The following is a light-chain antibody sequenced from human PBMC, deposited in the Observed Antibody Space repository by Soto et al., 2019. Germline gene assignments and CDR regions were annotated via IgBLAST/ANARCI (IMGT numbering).Light chain of an antibody. Sequence: EIVMTQSPATLSVSPGERATLSCRASQSVSSNLAWYQQKPGQAPRLLIYGASTRATGIPARFSGSGSGTEFTLTISSRQSQDVAVVYCQQYDNWPPLTFGGGTKVDIK. CDR1: QSVSSN. CDR3: QQYDNWPPLT. J-gene: IGKJ4*01. V-gene: IGKV3-15*01. CDR2: GAS.